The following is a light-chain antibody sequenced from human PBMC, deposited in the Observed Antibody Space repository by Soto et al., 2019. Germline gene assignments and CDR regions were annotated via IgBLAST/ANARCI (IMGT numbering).Light chain of an antibody. J-gene: IGLJ2*01. V-gene: IGLV2-11*01. CDR2: DVS. CDR1: SSDVGGYNY. Sequence: QSALTQPRSVSGSPGQSVTISCTGTSSDVGGYNYVSWYQQHPGKAPKLMIYDVSKRPSGVPDRFSGSKSGNTASLTISGLQAEDEADYYCCSYAGSYTYVVFGGGTKVNVL. CDR3: CSYAGSYTYVV.